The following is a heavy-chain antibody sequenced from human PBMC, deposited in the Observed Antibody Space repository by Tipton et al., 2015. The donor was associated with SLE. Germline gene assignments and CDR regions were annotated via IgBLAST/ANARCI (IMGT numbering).Heavy chain of an antibody. CDR3: AKSDFYEYFEY. J-gene: IGHJ1*01. D-gene: IGHD2-21*02. CDR2: VYYSGST. V-gene: IGHV4-59*11. CDR1: GASITNHY. Sequence: TLSLTCTVSGASITNHYWSWIRQTPGKGLEWIGYVYYSGSTNYNPSFKSRVTISKDTSKNVVSLKLTSVTAADTAVYYCAKSDFYEYFEYWGQGTPVTVSS.